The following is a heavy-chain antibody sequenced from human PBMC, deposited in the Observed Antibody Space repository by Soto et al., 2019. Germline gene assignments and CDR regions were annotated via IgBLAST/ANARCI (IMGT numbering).Heavy chain of an antibody. CDR1: GFTFSSYG. D-gene: IGHD3-10*01. CDR3: SKQYPTDDFGSERYPHAY. Sequence: WAPLRLSCAASGFTFSSYGMSWVRQAPGKGLEWVSAISGSGGSTYYADSVKGRFTISIDNSKNTLYLQVNSLRAEDTAGYYCSKQYPTDDFGSERYPHAYWGQRTLVHVSS. CDR2: ISGSGGST. J-gene: IGHJ4*02. V-gene: IGHV3-23*01.